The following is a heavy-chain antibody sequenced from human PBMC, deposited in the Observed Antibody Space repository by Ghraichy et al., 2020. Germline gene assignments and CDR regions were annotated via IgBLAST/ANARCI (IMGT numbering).Heavy chain of an antibody. D-gene: IGHD5-24*01. CDR1: GFTFSSYG. Sequence: GGSLRLTCAASGFTFSSYGMHWVRQAPGKGLEWVAVISYDGSNKYYADSVKGRFTISRDNSKNTLYLQMNSLRAEDTAVYYCSIARATTTLPDYWGQGTLVTVSS. CDR2: ISYDGSNK. V-gene: IGHV3-30*03. J-gene: IGHJ4*02. CDR3: SIARATTTLPDY.